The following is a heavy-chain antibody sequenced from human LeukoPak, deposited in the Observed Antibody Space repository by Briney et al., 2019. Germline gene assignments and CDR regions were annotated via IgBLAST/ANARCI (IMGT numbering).Heavy chain of an antibody. CDR2: TNSGGTTT. J-gene: IGHJ4*02. V-gene: IGHV3-23*01. D-gene: IGHD3-16*01. CDR1: GFPFSDFS. Sequence: PGGSLRLSCATSGFPFSDFSMTWVRQAPGKGLEWISTTNSGGTTTYYAESVKGRFTISRDNYKNALYLQMSSLRVEDTAIYYCGKHSYACSLGEGGPGALVTVSS. CDR3: GKHSYACSLGE.